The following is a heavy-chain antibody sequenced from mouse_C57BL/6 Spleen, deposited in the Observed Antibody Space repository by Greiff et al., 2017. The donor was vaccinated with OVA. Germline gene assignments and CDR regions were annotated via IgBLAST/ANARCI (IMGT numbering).Heavy chain of an antibody. Sequence: EESGPGLVKPSQSLSLTCSVTGYSITSGYYWNWIRQFPGNKLEWMGYISYDGSNNYNPSLKNRISITRDTSKNQFFLKLNSVTTEDTATYYCARVVYYDYDVAWFAYWGQGTLVTVSA. J-gene: IGHJ3*01. CDR1: GYSITSGYY. CDR3: ARVVYYDYDVAWFAY. CDR2: ISYDGSN. V-gene: IGHV3-6*01. D-gene: IGHD2-4*01.